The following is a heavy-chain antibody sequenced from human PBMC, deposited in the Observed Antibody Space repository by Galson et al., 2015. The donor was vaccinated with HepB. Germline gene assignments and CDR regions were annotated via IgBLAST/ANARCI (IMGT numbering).Heavy chain of an antibody. J-gene: IGHJ5*02. CDR1: GYTLSELS. Sequence: SVKVSCKVSGYTLSELSMHWVRQAPGKGLEWMRSFDPEDAETTYAQKFQGRVTMTEDTSTDTAYMELNSLRSEDTAVYYCATLGFLERSDPGPWGQGTLVTVSS. CDR3: ATLGFLERSDPGP. V-gene: IGHV1-24*01. D-gene: IGHD3-3*01. CDR2: FDPEDAET.